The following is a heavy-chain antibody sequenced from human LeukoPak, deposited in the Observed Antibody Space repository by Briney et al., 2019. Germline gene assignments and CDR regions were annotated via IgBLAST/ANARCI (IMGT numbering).Heavy chain of an antibody. CDR2: IYPDDSDT. D-gene: IGHD3-22*01. CDR1: GYKFNAYW. V-gene: IGHV5-51*01. J-gene: IGHJ3*01. Sequence: GESLQISCKGSGYKFNAYWIAWVRQMPGKGLEWMGIIYPDDSDTRYSPSFQGQVTISADKSVSIAYLQWSSLKASDTAMYYCARPNITSYYDSRGYDGFDVWGQGTMVIVSS. CDR3: ARPNITSYYDSRGYDGFDV.